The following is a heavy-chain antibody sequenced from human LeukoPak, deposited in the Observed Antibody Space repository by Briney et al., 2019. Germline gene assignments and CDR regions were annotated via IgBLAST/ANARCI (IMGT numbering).Heavy chain of an antibody. D-gene: IGHD1-7*01. J-gene: IGHJ5*02. Sequence: ASVKVSCKASGYTFTGYYMHWVRPAPGQGLEWMGWINPNSGGTNYAQKFQGRVTMTRDTSISTAYMELSRLRSDDTAVYYCARGSVHITGTTGWFDPWGQGTLVTVSS. CDR2: INPNSGGT. CDR1: GYTFTGYY. V-gene: IGHV1-2*02. CDR3: ARGSVHITGTTGWFDP.